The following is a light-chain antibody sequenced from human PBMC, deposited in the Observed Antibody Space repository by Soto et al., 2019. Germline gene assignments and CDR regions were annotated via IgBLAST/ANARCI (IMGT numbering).Light chain of an antibody. CDR2: DAF. CDR1: QDITNY. J-gene: IGKJ3*01. CDR3: QQAASLPQT. V-gene: IGKV1-33*01. Sequence: DIQMTQSPSSLSASIGDNVTMTCQASQDITNYLNWYQQKAGKPPKLLIFDAFSLEEGVPSRFSGSDSGTDFTLSITSLRPEDLGTYYCQQAASLPQTFGPGTTVDVK.